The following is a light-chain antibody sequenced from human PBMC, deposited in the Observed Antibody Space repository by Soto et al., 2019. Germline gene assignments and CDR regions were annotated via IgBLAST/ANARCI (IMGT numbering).Light chain of an antibody. J-gene: IGLJ1*01. Sequence: SALTQPRSVSGSPGQSVTISCTGTSSDVGGYNYVSWYQQHPGKAPKLMIYDVSKRPSGVPDRFSGSKSGNTASLTISGLQAEDEADHYCCSYAGSYTSFFGTGTKVTVL. CDR1: SSDVGGYNY. V-gene: IGLV2-11*01. CDR3: CSYAGSYTSF. CDR2: DVS.